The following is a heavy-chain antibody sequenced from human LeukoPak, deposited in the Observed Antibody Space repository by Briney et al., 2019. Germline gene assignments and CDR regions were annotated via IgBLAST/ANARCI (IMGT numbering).Heavy chain of an antibody. CDR1: GGTFSSYA. CDR3: ARGSGSYSPIQIRRKDAFDI. V-gene: IGHV1-69*13. CDR2: IIPIFGTA. Sequence: SVKASCKASGGTFSSYAISWVRQAPGQGLEWMGGIIPIFGTANYAQKFQGRVTITADESTSTAYMELSSLRSEDTAVYYCARGSGSYSPIQIRRKDAFDIWGQGTMVTVSS. J-gene: IGHJ3*02. D-gene: IGHD1-26*01.